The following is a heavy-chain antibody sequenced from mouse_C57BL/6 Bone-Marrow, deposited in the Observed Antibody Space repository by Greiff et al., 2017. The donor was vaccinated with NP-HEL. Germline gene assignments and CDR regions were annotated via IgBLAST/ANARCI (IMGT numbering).Heavy chain of an antibody. CDR2: IYPRSGNT. CDR3: AEGDIYYDPY. CDR1: GYTFTSYG. Sequence: QVQLQQSGAELARPGASVKLSCKAPGYTFTSYGISWVKQRTGQGLEWIGEIYPRSGNTYYNEKSKGKATLTTDNSSRTAYMELRSLTSEDSAVDFCAEGDIYYDPYWGRGTLITVTA. D-gene: IGHD2-4*01. V-gene: IGHV1-81*01. J-gene: IGHJ3*01.